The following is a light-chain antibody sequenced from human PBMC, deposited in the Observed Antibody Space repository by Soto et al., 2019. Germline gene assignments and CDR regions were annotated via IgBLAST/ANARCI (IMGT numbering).Light chain of an antibody. Sequence: EIVMTQSPVTLSVSPWERATLSCSASQSVSSNLAWYQQKPGQAPSLLIYGAFTRATGIPARFSGTGSGTEFTLTISSLQSEDFALYYCQQYNDWPLTFGQGTKVDI. CDR3: QQYNDWPLT. CDR1: QSVSSN. V-gene: IGKV3-15*01. CDR2: GAF. J-gene: IGKJ1*01.